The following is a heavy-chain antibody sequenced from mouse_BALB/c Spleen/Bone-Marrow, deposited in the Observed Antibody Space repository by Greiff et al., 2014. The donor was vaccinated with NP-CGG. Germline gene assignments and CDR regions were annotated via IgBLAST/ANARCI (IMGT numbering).Heavy chain of an antibody. CDR3: ARERDYDWFAY. D-gene: IGHD2-4*01. CDR1: GFTFSSYA. J-gene: IGHJ3*01. V-gene: IGHV5-6-5*01. Sequence: VQLKESGGGLVKPGGSLKLSCAASGFTFSSYAMSWVRQTPEKRLEWVASINNGGSTYHPDSVKGRFTISRDNARNILFLQMSSLRSEDTAMYYCARERDYDWFAYWGQGTLVTVSA. CDR2: INNGGST.